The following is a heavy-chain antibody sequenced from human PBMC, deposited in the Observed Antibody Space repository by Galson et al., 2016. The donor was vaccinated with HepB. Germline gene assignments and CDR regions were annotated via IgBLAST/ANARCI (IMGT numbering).Heavy chain of an antibody. CDR3: ARSHYSSGWYSGWFDS. CDR2: TNDGGSV. J-gene: IGHJ5*01. D-gene: IGHD6-19*01. CDR1: GGSFRSYV. Sequence: SETLSLTCTVNGGSFRSYVWSWIRQAPGKGLEWIGETNDGGSVNYNPSLKNRVIITIVKSRNYLSLKLSSVTAADTAIYYCARSHYSSGWYSGWFDSWGQGTLVTVSS. V-gene: IGHV4-34*01.